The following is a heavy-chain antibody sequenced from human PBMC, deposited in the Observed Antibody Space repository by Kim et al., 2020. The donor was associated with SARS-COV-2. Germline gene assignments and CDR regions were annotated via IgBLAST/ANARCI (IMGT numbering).Heavy chain of an antibody. CDR1: GFTFSSYG. CDR3: AKDGGSSPDTVTFDY. J-gene: IGHJ4*02. Sequence: GGSLRLSCAASGFTFSSYGMHWVRQAPGKGLEWVAVISYDGSNKYYADSVKGRFTISRDNSKNTLYLQMNSLRAEDTAVYYCAKDGGSSPDTVTFDYWGQGTLVTVSS. V-gene: IGHV3-30*18. D-gene: IGHD1-26*01. CDR2: ISYDGSNK.